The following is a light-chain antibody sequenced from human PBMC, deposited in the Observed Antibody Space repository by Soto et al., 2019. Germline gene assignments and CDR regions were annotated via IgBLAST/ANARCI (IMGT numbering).Light chain of an antibody. V-gene: IGKV1-39*01. CDR3: QQSYSTPRT. CDR1: QSITSY. CDR2: AAS. J-gene: IGKJ1*01. Sequence: DIQMTQSPASLSASVGDTVTITCRASQSITSYLNWYQQKPGKAPRLLIFAASSLQSGVPARFSGRASGTDCTLTIRDLQPEDFATYYCQQSYSTPRTFGQGTKVDIK.